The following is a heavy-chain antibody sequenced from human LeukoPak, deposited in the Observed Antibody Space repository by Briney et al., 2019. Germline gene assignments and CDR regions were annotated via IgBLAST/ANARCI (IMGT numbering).Heavy chain of an antibody. D-gene: IGHD2-15*01. CDR1: GGTFSSYA. CDR2: IIPIFGTA. J-gene: IGHJ5*02. V-gene: IGHV1-69*05. Sequence: ASVKVSCKASGGTFSSYAISWVRQAPGQGLEWMGGIIPIFGTANYAQKFQGRVTITTDESTSTAYMELSSLRSEDTAVYYCVRDYFCSGGTCDDCFDPWGRGTPVTVSS. CDR3: VRDYFCSGGTCDDCFDP.